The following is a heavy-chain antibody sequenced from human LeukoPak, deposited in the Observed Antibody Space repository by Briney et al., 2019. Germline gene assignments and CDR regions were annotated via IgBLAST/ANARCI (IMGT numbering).Heavy chain of an antibody. CDR1: GGSVSSGSYY. V-gene: IGHV4-61*01. CDR3: ARDFYGSGSPTPGY. CDR2: IYYSGST. Sequence: SETLSLTCTVSGGSVSSGSYYWSWIRQPPGKGLEWIGYIYYSGSTNYNPSLKSRVTISVDTSRNQFSLKLSSVTAADTAVYYCARDFYGSGSPTPGYWGQGTLVTVSS. D-gene: IGHD3-10*01. J-gene: IGHJ4*02.